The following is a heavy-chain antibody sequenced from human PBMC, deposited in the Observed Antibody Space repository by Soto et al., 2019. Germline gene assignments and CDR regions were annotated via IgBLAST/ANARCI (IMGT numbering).Heavy chain of an antibody. V-gene: IGHV4-59*01. CDR2: IYYSGST. D-gene: IGHD1-7*01. Sequence: SETLSLTCTVSGGSISSYYWSWIRQPPGKGLEWIGYIYYSGSTNYNPSLKSRVTISVDTSKNQFPLKLSSVTAADTAVYYCARDLKTVTTGYYYYYMDVWGKGTTVTFSS. CDR3: ARDLKTVTTGYYYYYMDV. J-gene: IGHJ6*03. CDR1: GGSISSYY.